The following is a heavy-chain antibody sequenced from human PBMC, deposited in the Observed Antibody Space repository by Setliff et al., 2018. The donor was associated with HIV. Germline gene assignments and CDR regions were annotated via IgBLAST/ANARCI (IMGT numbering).Heavy chain of an antibody. J-gene: IGHJ4*02. CDR1: GGSISSRGYY. CDR2: IYTSGST. CDR3: ARGRGESRTNYFDY. V-gene: IGHV4-39*07. Sequence: SETLSLTCTVSGGSISSRGYYWGWIRQPPGKELEWIGSIYTSGSTNYNPSLKSRVTISVDTSKNQFSLKLSSVTAADTAVYFCARGRGESRTNYFDYWGQGTLVTVSS.